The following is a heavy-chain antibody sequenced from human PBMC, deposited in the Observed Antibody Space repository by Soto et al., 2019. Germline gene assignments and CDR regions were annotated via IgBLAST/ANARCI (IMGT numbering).Heavy chain of an antibody. D-gene: IGHD3-22*01. CDR3: ARHYYDSSGYFPFDY. J-gene: IGHJ4*02. Sequence: SETLSLTCTVSGGSISSSSYYWGWIRQPPGKGLEWIGSIYYSGSTYYNPSLKSRVTISVDTSKNQFSLKLSSVTAADTAVYYCARHYYDSSGYFPFDYWGQGTLVPVSS. CDR1: GGSISSSSYY. V-gene: IGHV4-39*01. CDR2: IYYSGST.